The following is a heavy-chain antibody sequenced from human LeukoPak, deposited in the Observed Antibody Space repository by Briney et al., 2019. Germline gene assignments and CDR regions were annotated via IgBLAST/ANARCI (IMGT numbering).Heavy chain of an antibody. Sequence: PGGSLRLSCTASGLTFSNYWMSWVRQAPGKGLEWVAVISYDGSNKYYADSVKGRFTISRDNSKNTLYLQMNSLRAEDTAVYYCARDLWLLRDDAFDIWGQGTMVTVSS. J-gene: IGHJ3*02. CDR3: ARDLWLLRDDAFDI. CDR1: GLTFSNYW. CDR2: ISYDGSNK. D-gene: IGHD3-22*01. V-gene: IGHV3-30*03.